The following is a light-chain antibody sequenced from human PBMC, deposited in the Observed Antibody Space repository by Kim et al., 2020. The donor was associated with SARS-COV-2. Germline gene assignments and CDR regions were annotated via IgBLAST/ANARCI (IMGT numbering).Light chain of an antibody. CDR1: RSNVGTNY. V-gene: IGLV1-47*01. J-gene: IGLJ3*02. CDR3: SAWDESLSNWV. CDR2: RTN. Sequence: GQRVTISCSASRSNVGTNYVYWYQHLPGMAPKLLIYRTNQRPSGVPDRFSGSKSGTSASLAISGLRSEDEADYHCSAWDESLSNWVFGGGTQLTVL.